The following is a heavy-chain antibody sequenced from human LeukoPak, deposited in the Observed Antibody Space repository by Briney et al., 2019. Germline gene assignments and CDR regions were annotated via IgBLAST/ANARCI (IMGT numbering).Heavy chain of an antibody. D-gene: IGHD3/OR15-3a*01. CDR1: GGSISSYY. CDR2: IYTSGST. V-gene: IGHV4-4*07. CDR3: ARFLDYYFFGVVFNPKHFLDYGAQDPLAPFP. J-gene: IGHJ5*02. Sequence: SETLSLTCTVSGGSISSYYWSWIRQPAGKGLEWIGRIYTSGSTNYNPSLKSRVTMSVDTSKNQFSLKLSSVTAADTAVYYCARFLDYYFFGVVFNPKHFLDYGAQDPLAPFPWG.